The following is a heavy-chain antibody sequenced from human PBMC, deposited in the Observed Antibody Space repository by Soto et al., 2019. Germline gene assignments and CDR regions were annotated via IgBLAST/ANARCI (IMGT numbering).Heavy chain of an antibody. Sequence: QVQLVESGGGVVQPGRSLRLSCAASGFTFSSYGMHWVRQAPGKGLEWVAVIWYDGSNKYYADSVKGRFTISRDNSKNTLYLQMNSLRAEETAVYYCARDYRYGMDVWGQGTTVTVSS. CDR1: GFTFSSYG. CDR3: ARDYRYGMDV. V-gene: IGHV3-33*01. J-gene: IGHJ6*02. CDR2: IWYDGSNK. D-gene: IGHD1-26*01.